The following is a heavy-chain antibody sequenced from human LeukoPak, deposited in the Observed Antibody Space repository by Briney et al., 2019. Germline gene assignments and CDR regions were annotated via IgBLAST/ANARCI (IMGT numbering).Heavy chain of an antibody. D-gene: IGHD3-16*01. CDR3: ARVSVTGYAFDI. CDR2: IKHDGSEK. Sequence: RGSLRLSCAASGFTFSTYWMSWVRQAPGKGLEWVANIKHDGSEKYYVDSKKGRFTISRDNAKNSLYLQMNSLRAEDTAVYYCARVSVTGYAFDIWGQGTMVTVSS. V-gene: IGHV3-7*01. CDR1: GFTFSTYW. J-gene: IGHJ3*02.